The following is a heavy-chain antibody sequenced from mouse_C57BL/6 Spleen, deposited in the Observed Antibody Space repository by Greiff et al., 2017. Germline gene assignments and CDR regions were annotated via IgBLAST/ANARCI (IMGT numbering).Heavy chain of an antibody. CDR1: GYTFTSYW. CDR2: IDPSDSST. V-gene: IGHV1-69*01. Sequence: QVQLQQPGAELVMPGASVKLSCKASGYTFTSYWMHWVKQRPGQGLEWIGEIDPSDSSTNYNQKFTGKSTLTVDKSSSTAYMQLSSLTSEDSAVYYCAGSVYGNQGYFDVWGTGTTVTVSS. D-gene: IGHD2-10*02. CDR3: AGSVYGNQGYFDV. J-gene: IGHJ1*03.